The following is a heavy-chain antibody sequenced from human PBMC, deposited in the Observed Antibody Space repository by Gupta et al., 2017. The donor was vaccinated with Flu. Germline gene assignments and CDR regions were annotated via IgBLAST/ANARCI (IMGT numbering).Heavy chain of an antibody. CDR1: GFNFSGHF. D-gene: IGHD1-26*01. V-gene: IGHV3-74*01. Sequence: WAASGFNFSGHFMHWVRQAPGQGLVGVARIRFDGTATSYADSVKGRFTISRDNAKNTLYLQMNSLSPEDTDLYYCAREVGNNRLDPWGQGTMVTVAS. CDR3: AREVGNNRLDP. CDR2: IRFDGTAT. J-gene: IGHJ5*02.